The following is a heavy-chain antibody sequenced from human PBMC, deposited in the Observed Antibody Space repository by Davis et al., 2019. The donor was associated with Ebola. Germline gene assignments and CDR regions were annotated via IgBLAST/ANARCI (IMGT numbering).Heavy chain of an antibody. D-gene: IGHD1-1*01. CDR1: GFTFSSYS. J-gene: IGHJ4*02. V-gene: IGHV3-21*04. CDR2: ISSSSSYI. Sequence: GESLKISCAASGFTFSSYSMNWVRQAPGKGLEWVSSISSSSSYIYYADSVKGRFTISRDNAKNSLYLQMNSLRAEDTAVYYCARLQLERRAVDYWGQGTLVTVSS. CDR3: ARLQLERRAVDY.